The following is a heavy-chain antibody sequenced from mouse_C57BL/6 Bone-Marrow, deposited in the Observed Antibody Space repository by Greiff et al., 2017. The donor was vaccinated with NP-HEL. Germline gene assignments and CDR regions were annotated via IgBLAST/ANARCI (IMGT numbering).Heavy chain of an antibody. CDR1: GFTFSSYA. D-gene: IGHD1-1*01. J-gene: IGHJ2*01. CDR2: ISDGGSYT. CDR3: AMATVPDY. Sequence: EVMLVESGGGLVKPGGSLKLSCAASGFTFSSYAMSWVRQTPEKRLEWVATISDGGSYTYYPDNVKGRFTTSRDNAKNNLYLQMSHLKSEDTAMYYCAMATVPDYWGQGTTLTVSS. V-gene: IGHV5-4*03.